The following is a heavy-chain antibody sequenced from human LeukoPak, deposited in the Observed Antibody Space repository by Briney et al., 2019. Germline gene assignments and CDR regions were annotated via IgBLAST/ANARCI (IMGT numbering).Heavy chain of an antibody. CDR2: INPNSGGT. CDR3: ARGAYTYYYDSSLEGFDY. CDR1: GYTFTGYY. Sequence: ASVKVSCKASGYTFTGYYMHRVRQAPGQGLEWMGWINPNSGGTNYAQKFQGRVTMTRDTSISTAYMELSRLRSDDTAVYYCARGAYTYYYDSSLEGFDYWGQGTLVTVSS. V-gene: IGHV1-2*02. D-gene: IGHD3-22*01. J-gene: IGHJ4*02.